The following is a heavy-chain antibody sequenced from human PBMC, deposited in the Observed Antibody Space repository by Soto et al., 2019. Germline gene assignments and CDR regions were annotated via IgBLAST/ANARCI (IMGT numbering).Heavy chain of an antibody. CDR1: GFTFSNAW. J-gene: IGHJ4*02. D-gene: IGHD4-4*01. Sequence: GGSLRLSCAASGFTFSNAWMSWVRQAPGKGLEWVGRIKSKTDGGTTDYAAPVKGRFTISRDDSKNTLYLQMNSLKTEDTAVYYCTTVSVHLHWWTVTTGFDYWGQGTLVTVSS. CDR2: IKSKTDGGTT. CDR3: TTVSVHLHWWTVTTGFDY. V-gene: IGHV3-15*01.